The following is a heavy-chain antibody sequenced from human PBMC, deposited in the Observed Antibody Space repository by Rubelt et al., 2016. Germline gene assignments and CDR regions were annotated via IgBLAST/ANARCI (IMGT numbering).Heavy chain of an antibody. CDR3: AREGTKYYFDY. J-gene: IGHJ4*02. Sequence: GGSTYYADSVKGRFTISRDNSKNTLYLQMNSLRAEDTAVYYCAREGTKYYFDYWGQGTLVTVSS. CDR2: GGST. D-gene: IGHD2-2*01. V-gene: IGHV3-23*01.